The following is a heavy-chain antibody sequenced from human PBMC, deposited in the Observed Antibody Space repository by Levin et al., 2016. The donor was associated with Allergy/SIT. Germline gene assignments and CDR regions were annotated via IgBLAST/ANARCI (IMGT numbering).Heavy chain of an antibody. V-gene: IGHV4-31*03. CDR1: GGSISSGGHY. CDR3: ARGKAVPGTYIAIANYFDS. CDR2: SYYSGGS. Sequence: SETLSLTCTVSGGSISSGGHYWSWIRQHPERGLEWIGYSYYSGGSFYNPSLKSRVTISLDTSQNQFSLRLSSVTAADTAVYFCARGKAVPGTYIAIANYFDSWGQGTLVTVSS. J-gene: IGHJ4*02. D-gene: IGHD6-13*01.